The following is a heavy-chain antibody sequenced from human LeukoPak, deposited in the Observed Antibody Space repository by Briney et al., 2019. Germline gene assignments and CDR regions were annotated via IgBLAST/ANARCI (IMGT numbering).Heavy chain of an antibody. CDR1: GGSISSGGYY. CDR2: IYHSGST. V-gene: IGHV4-30-2*01. CDR3: ARGESTGFDY. Sequence: PSETLSLTCTVSGGSISSGGYYWSWIRQPPGKGLEWIGYIYHSGSTYYNPSLKSRVTISVDRSKNQFSLKLSSVTAADTAVYYCARGESTGFDYWGQGTLVTVSS. J-gene: IGHJ4*02.